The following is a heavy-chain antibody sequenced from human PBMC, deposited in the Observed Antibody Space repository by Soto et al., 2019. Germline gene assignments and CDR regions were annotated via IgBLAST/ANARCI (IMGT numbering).Heavy chain of an antibody. V-gene: IGHV3-23*01. Sequence: EVQVLESGGGSVQPGGSLRLSCAASGFTFSNFAMSWVRHAPGKGLEWVSEISGSTGSTYYADSVKGRFIISRDNSKHTLHLQMNSLRAEDTAVYYCAKDTSSSPYYMDVWGKGTTVTVSS. CDR3: AKDTSSSPYYMDV. CDR2: ISGSTGST. D-gene: IGHD2-2*01. J-gene: IGHJ6*03. CDR1: GFTFSNFA.